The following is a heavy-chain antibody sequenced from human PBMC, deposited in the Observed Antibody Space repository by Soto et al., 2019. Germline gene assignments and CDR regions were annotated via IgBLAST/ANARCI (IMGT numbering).Heavy chain of an antibody. CDR1: GCSISSYY. D-gene: IGHD5-12*01. V-gene: IGHV4-59*01. J-gene: IGHJ4*02. CDR2: IYYGGST. CDR3: ARWLRPYYFDY. Sequence: QVQLQESGPGLVKPSETLSLTCTVSGCSISSYYWSWIRQPPGKGLEWIGYIYYGGSTNYNPSLKSRVTISVDTSKNQFSLKLSSVTAADTAVYYCARWLRPYYFDYWGQGTLVTVSS.